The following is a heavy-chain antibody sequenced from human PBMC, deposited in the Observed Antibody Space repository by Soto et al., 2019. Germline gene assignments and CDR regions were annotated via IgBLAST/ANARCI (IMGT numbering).Heavy chain of an antibody. D-gene: IGHD2-8*01. Sequence: PSETLSLTSTVSGGSVSSGSYYWSWIRQPPGKGLEWIGYIYYSGSTNYNPSLKSRVTISVDTSKNQFSLKLSSVTAADTAVYYCARDHGMQSLDYWGQGTLVTVSS. CDR1: GGSVSSGSYY. V-gene: IGHV4-61*01. CDR3: ARDHGMQSLDY. CDR2: IYYSGST. J-gene: IGHJ4*02.